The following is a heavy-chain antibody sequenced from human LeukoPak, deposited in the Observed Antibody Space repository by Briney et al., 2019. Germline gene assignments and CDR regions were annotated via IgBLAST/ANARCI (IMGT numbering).Heavy chain of an antibody. J-gene: IGHJ4*02. D-gene: IGHD1-26*01. CDR3: GRIAGGGSYSAVDY. Sequence: SETLSLTCAAYGGSFSGYYWSWVRQPPGKGLEWIGEINHSGSTKYNPSLKSRVTISVDRSKNLFSLKLNSVTAADTAVYYCGRIAGGGSYSAVDYWGQGTLVTVSS. CDR2: INHSGST. CDR1: GGSFSGYY. V-gene: IGHV4-34*01.